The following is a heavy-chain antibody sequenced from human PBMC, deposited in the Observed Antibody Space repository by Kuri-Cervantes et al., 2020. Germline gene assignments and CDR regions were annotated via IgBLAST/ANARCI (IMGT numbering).Heavy chain of an antibody. Sequence: LSLTCAASGFTFSRYWMHWVRQAPGKGLVWVSRINRDGSSTSYADSVKGRFTISRDNAKNTLYLQMNSLRAEDTAVYYCARGRYCSSTSCWDWFDPWGQGTLVTVSS. CDR3: ARGRYCSSTSCWDWFDP. D-gene: IGHD2-2*01. CDR1: GFTFSRYW. V-gene: IGHV3-74*01. CDR2: INRDGSST. J-gene: IGHJ5*02.